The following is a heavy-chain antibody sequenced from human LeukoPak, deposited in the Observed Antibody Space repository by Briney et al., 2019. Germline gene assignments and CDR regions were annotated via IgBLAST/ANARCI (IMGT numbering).Heavy chain of an antibody. CDR3: ARDLPPFSDSSGHNYFDP. D-gene: IGHD3-22*01. V-gene: IGHV1-18*04. CDR1: GYTFSAYY. CDR2: ISGYNGNT. J-gene: IGHJ5*02. Sequence: ASVKVSCKASGYTFSAYYINWVRQAPGQGLEWMGWISGYNGNTNYAQKFQGRVTMTTDTSTSTAYMELRNLRSDDTAMYYCARDLPPFSDSSGHNYFDPWGQGTLVTVSS.